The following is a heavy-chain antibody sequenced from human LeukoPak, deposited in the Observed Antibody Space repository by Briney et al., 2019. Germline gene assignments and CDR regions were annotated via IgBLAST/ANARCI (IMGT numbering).Heavy chain of an antibody. CDR3: ARDSVARGAYYFDY. D-gene: IGHD4/OR15-4a*01. CDR2: IYDSGST. CDR1: GGSISGYY. V-gene: IGHV4-59*01. Sequence: SETLSLTCTVSGGSISGYYWSWIRQPPGKGLEWIGYIYDSGSTNYNPSLKSRVTISVDTSKNQFSLKLSSVTAADTAVYYCARDSVARGAYYFDYWGQGTLITVSS. J-gene: IGHJ4*02.